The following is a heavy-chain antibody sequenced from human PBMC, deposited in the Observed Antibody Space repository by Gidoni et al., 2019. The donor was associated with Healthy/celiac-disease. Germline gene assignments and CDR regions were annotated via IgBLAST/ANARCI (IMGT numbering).Heavy chain of an antibody. D-gene: IGHD3-22*01. CDR1: GYSFTSSW. CDR2: IYPGDSDT. CDR3: ARPVTYYYDSSGFYYFDY. Sequence: EVQLVQSGAEVKKPGESLKISCKGSGYSFTSSWIGWVRQMPGKGLEWMGIIYPGDSDTRYSPSFQGQVTISADKSISTAYLQWSSLKASDTAMYYCARPVTYYYDSSGFYYFDYWGQGTLVTVSS. J-gene: IGHJ4*02. V-gene: IGHV5-51*01.